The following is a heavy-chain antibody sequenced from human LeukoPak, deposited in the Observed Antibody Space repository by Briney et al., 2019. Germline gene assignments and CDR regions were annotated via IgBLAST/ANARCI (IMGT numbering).Heavy chain of an antibody. CDR2: IRGSSTTI. CDR3: ARDSRSHCGTDACYGPYFDY. D-gene: IGHD2-2*01. Sequence: SGGSLRLSCAASGFTFSTSSMNWVRQAPGKGLEWVSYIRGSSTTIYYADSVKGRFTVSRDNAQNSLYLQMNNLRAEDTAVYFCARDSRSHCGTDACYGPYFDYWGQGTLDTVSS. CDR1: GFTFSTSS. V-gene: IGHV3-48*01. J-gene: IGHJ4*02.